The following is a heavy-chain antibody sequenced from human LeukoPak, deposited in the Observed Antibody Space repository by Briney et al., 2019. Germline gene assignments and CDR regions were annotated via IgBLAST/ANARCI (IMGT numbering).Heavy chain of an antibody. CDR3: AKGVGYYYYMDV. J-gene: IGHJ6*03. V-gene: IGHV3-7*03. CDR2: IKQDGSEK. Sequence: GGSLRLSCAASGFTFSSYWMSWVRQAPGKGLEWVANIKQDGSEKYYVDSVKGRFTISRDNSKNTLYLQMNSLRAEDTAVYYCAKGVGYYYYMDVWGKGTTVTVSS. CDR1: GFTFSSYW.